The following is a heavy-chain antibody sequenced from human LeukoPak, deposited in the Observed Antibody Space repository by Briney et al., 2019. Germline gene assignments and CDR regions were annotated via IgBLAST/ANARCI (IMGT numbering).Heavy chain of an antibody. J-gene: IGHJ3*02. CDR1: GDSFTSYY. D-gene: IGHD4-17*01. CDR3: AREEVTREGDAFDI. V-gene: IGHV1-18*04. Sequence: ASVKVSCKASGDSFTSYYMHWVRQAPGQGLEWMGWISAYNGNTNYAQKLQGRVTMTTDTSTSTAYMELRSLRSDDTAVYYCAREEVTREGDAFDIWGQGTMVTVSS. CDR2: ISAYNGNT.